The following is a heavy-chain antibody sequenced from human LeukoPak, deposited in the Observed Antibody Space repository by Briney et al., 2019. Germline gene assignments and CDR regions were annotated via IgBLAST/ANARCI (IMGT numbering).Heavy chain of an antibody. Sequence: ASVKVSCKASGYTFTSYYMHWVRQAPGQGLEWMGIINPSGGSTSYAQKFQGRVTMTRDMSTSTVYMELGSLRSEDTAVYYCARGGDSSGYYFHFDYWGQGTLVTVSS. CDR2: INPSGGST. CDR3: ARGGDSSGYYFHFDY. J-gene: IGHJ4*02. V-gene: IGHV1-46*01. CDR1: GYTFTSYY. D-gene: IGHD3-22*01.